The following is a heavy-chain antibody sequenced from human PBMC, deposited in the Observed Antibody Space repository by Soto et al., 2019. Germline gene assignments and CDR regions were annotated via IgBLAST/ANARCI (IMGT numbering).Heavy chain of an antibody. J-gene: IGHJ6*02. CDR1: GFTFSSYA. Sequence: VGSLRLSCSASGFTFSSYAMHWVRQAPGKGLEYVSAISSNGGSTYYADSVKGRFTISRDNSKNTLYLQMSSLRAEDTAVYYCVKDGGYGGNDAYYYYGMDVWGQGTTVTVSS. D-gene: IGHD4-17*01. CDR3: VKDGGYGGNDAYYYYGMDV. CDR2: ISSNGGST. V-gene: IGHV3-64D*06.